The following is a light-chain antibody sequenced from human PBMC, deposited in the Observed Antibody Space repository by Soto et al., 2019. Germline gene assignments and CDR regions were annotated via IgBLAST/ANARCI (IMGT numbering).Light chain of an antibody. Sequence: DIQMTQSPSTVSAYVGDSVTITCRASQSITTWLAWYQQRPGKAPKLLIYDVSSLQSGVPSRFSGSGSGTEFPLTISSLQPYDFATNCSQHYKMYSPCTCGQGTKFDIK. CDR3: QHYKMYSPCT. J-gene: IGKJ1*01. CDR1: QSITTW. CDR2: DVS. V-gene: IGKV1-5*01.